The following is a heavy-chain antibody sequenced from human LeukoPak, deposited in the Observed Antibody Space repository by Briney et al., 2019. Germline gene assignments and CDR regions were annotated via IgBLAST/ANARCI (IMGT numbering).Heavy chain of an antibody. V-gene: IGHV3-23*01. CDR2: ISGSDGST. CDR3: AKGGMGYSGSYYVGY. Sequence: GGSLRLSCAASGFTFSSYEMNWVRQAPGKGLEWVSAISGSDGSTYYADSVKGRFAISRDNSKNTLYLQMNSLRAEDTAVYYCAKGGMGYSGSYYVGYWGQGTLVTVAS. CDR1: GFTFSSYE. D-gene: IGHD1-26*01. J-gene: IGHJ4*02.